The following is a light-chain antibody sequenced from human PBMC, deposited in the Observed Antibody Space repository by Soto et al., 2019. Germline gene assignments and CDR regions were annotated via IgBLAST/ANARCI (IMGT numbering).Light chain of an antibody. CDR2: EVS. J-gene: IGLJ2*01. Sequence: QSALTQPPSASGSPGQSVTISCTGTSSDVGGYNYVSWYQQHPGKAPKLMIYEVSKRPLGVPDRFSGSKSGNTASLTVSGLQAEDEADYCCSSYAGSNNLRVFGGGTKLTVL. CDR3: SSYAGSNNLRV. V-gene: IGLV2-8*01. CDR1: SSDVGGYNY.